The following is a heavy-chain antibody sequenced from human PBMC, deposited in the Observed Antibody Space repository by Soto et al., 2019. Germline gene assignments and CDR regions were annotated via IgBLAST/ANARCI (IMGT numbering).Heavy chain of an antibody. CDR2: ISSSGTGT. Sequence: PGGSLRLSCAASGFTFRDYDMSWIRQAPGKGLEWVSCISSSGTGTYYADSVKGRFTISRDNAKNTLYLQMNSLRAEDTAVYYCAKDFSIQLWLLVYFDYWGQGTLVTVSS. V-gene: IGHV3-11*01. J-gene: IGHJ4*02. D-gene: IGHD5-18*01. CDR1: GFTFRDYD. CDR3: AKDFSIQLWLLVYFDY.